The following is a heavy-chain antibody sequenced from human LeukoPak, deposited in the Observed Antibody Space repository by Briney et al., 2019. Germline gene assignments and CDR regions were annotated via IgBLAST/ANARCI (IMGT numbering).Heavy chain of an antibody. D-gene: IGHD3-10*01. CDR1: GGSISSGGYS. Sequence: PSQTLSLTCAVSGGSISSGGYSWSWIRQPPGKGLEWIGYIYHSGSTYYNPSLKSRVTISVDRSKNQFSLKLSSVTAADTAVYYCARSDYGPGSNYFDYWGQGTLVTVSS. J-gene: IGHJ4*02. CDR3: ARSDYGPGSNYFDY. V-gene: IGHV4-30-2*01. CDR2: IYHSGST.